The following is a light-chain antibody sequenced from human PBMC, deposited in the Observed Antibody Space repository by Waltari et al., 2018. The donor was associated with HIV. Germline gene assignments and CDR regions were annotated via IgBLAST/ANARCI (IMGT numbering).Light chain of an antibody. CDR2: PAS. J-gene: IGKJ1*01. CDR3: QQTDSFPRT. V-gene: IGKV1-12*01. CDR1: QGINSW. Sequence: DIQMTQSPSSVSASVGDRVTITCRASQGINSWLAWYQQRPGEPPKLLIYPASSLQSGVPSRFSGRGSGTDFTLTISSLQPEDFATYYCQQTDSFPRTFGQGTKVDIK.